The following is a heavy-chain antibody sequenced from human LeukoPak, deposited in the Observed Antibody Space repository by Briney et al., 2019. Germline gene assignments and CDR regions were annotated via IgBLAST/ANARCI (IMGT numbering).Heavy chain of an antibody. D-gene: IGHD2-21*02. Sequence: GGSLRLSCAASGFTFSSYAMSWVRQAPGQGLEWVSAISDSGGNTYYADSVKGRFTISRDNSKNTLYLQMNSLRAEDTAVYYCAKGADCGGDCWYFDYWGQGTLVTVSS. J-gene: IGHJ4*02. CDR1: GFTFSSYA. V-gene: IGHV3-23*01. CDR2: ISDSGGNT. CDR3: AKGADCGGDCWYFDY.